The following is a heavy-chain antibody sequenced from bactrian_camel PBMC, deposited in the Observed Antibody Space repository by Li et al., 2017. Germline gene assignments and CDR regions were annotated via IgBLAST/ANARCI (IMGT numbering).Heavy chain of an antibody. CDR3: AADVSCPYCSGGRCLGY. J-gene: IGHJ6*01. V-gene: IGHV3S26*01. CDR1: GYIDGNDC. D-gene: IGHD2*01. Sequence: HVQLVESGGGSVQSGGSLRLSCVVSGYIDGNDCLGWFRQAPGKGREGVAIIDSDGRDSSASYAGEVKGRFTISRDNTKNTAYLQLNSLKPEDSAMYICAADVSCPYCSGGRCLGYWGQGTQVTVS. CDR2: IDSDGRDSSA.